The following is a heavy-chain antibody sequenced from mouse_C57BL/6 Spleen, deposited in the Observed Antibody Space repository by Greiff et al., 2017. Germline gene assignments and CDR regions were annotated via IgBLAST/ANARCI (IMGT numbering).Heavy chain of an antibody. V-gene: IGHV1-15*01. CDR1: GYTFTDYE. D-gene: IGHD2-4*01. J-gene: IGHJ3*01. CDR3: TRSMGYDYDEGFAY. CDR2: IDPETGGT. Sequence: VKLQQSGAELVRPGASVTLSCKASGYTFTDYEMHWVKQTPVHGLEWIGAIDPETGGTAYNQKFKGKAILTADKSSSTAYMELRSLTSEDSAVYYCTRSMGYDYDEGFAYWGQGTLVTVSA.